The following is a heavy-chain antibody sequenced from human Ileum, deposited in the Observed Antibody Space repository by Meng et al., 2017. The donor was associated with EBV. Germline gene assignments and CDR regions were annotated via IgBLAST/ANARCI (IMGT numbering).Heavy chain of an antibody. Sequence: QPQEPGPGLVKASETLSLTCTVSGGSIRNNAYYWGWIRQPPGKGLEWIGTIYDGGNTYYHPSLKSRLTISVDTSRNQFSLKLSSVTAADTAVYYCATQNWNYEAGYWGQGTLVTVSS. V-gene: IGHV4-39*01. D-gene: IGHD1-7*01. J-gene: IGHJ4*02. CDR2: IYDGGNT. CDR1: GGSIRNNAYY. CDR3: ATQNWNYEAGY.